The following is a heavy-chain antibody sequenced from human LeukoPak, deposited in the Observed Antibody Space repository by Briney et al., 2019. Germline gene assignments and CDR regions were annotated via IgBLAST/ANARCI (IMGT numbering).Heavy chain of an antibody. CDR1: GFTFSGYS. Sequence: GGSLRLSCTASGFTFSGYSMNWVRQAPGKGLEWVAVIWYDGSNTYYADSVKGRFTISRDNSKNTLYLQMNSLRAEDTAVYYCAREGDCSSSSCHDYWGQGTLVTVSS. D-gene: IGHD2-2*01. J-gene: IGHJ4*02. CDR3: AREGDCSSSSCHDY. V-gene: IGHV3-33*08. CDR2: IWYDGSNT.